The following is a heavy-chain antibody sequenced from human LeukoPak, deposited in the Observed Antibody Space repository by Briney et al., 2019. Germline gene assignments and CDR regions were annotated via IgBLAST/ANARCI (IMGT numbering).Heavy chain of an antibody. D-gene: IGHD1-20*01. J-gene: IGHJ4*02. V-gene: IGHV3-74*01. CDR1: GFTFSSFW. CDR2: INSDGSVT. Sequence: GGSLRLSCAASGFTFSSFWMHWVRQVPRKGLVWVSRINSDGSVTSYVDSVKGRFTISRDTAQNTVYLQMNSLRAEDTAVYYCASTFRITGTTYYYWGQGALVTVSS. CDR3: ASTFRITGTTYYY.